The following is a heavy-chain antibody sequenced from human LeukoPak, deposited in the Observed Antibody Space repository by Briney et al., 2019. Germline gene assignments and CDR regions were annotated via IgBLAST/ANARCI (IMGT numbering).Heavy chain of an antibody. CDR3: AKNMGGSGSSALDY. CDR2: ISWNSGSI. Sequence: GRSLRLSCAASGFTFDDYVMHWVRQAPGKGLEWVSGISWNSGSIGYADSVKGRFTISRDNAKNSLYLQMNSLRAEDTALYYCAKNMGGSGSSALDYWGQGTLVTVSS. J-gene: IGHJ4*02. V-gene: IGHV3-9*01. D-gene: IGHD3-10*01. CDR1: GFTFDDYV.